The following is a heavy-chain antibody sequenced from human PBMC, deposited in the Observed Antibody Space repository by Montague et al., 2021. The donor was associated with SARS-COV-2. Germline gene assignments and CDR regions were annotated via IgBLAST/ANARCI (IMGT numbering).Heavy chain of an antibody. CDR3: ARGQVTIFGVIIMLPAAGALDI. Sequence: SETLSLTCAVYDGSFSGYYRSWIRQPPGKGLEWIGEINHSGSTNYNPSLKSRVTISVDTSKNQFSLKLNSVSAADTAVYYCARGQVTIFGVIIMLPAAGALDIWGQGTMVTVSS. CDR1: DGSFSGYY. CDR2: INHSGST. V-gene: IGHV4-34*01. D-gene: IGHD3-3*01. J-gene: IGHJ3*02.